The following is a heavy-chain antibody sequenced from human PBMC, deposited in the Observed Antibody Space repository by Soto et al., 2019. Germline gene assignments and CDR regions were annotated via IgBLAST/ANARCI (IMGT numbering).Heavy chain of an antibody. CDR3: AREEPGIAAAGPTGRTIYGMDV. J-gene: IGHJ6*02. V-gene: IGHV1-69*13. CDR1: GGTFSSYA. Sequence: ASVKVSCKASGGTFSSYAISWVRQAPGQGLEWMGGIIPIFGTANYAQKFQGRVTITADESTSTAYMELSSLRSEDTAVYYCAREEPGIAAAGPTGRTIYGMDVWGQGTTVTVSS. CDR2: IIPIFGTA. D-gene: IGHD6-13*01.